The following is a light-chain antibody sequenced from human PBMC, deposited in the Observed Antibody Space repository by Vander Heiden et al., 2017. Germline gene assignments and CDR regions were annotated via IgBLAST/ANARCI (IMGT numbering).Light chain of an antibody. CDR2: GAS. CDR1: QSVSSSY. Sequence: DIVLTQSPGTLSLSPGERATLSCRDSQSVSSSYLAWYQQKPGQAPRLLTYGASRRATGIPDRFSGSGSGTDFTLTISRLEPEDFAVYYCQQYGSSPLTFGGGTKVEIK. J-gene: IGKJ4*01. CDR3: QQYGSSPLT. V-gene: IGKV3-20*01.